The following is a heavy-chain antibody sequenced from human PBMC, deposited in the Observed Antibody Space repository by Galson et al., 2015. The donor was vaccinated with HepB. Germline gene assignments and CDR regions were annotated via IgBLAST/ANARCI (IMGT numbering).Heavy chain of an antibody. CDR3: AKIRITIFGVVTPPRFDP. Sequence: SLRLSCAASGFTFSRYAMTWVRQAPGKGLEWVSRITDSGGNTEYADSVKGRFTISRDNSKNTLYLQMNSLRAEDTAVYYCAKIRITIFGVVTPPRFDPWGQGTLVTVSS. D-gene: IGHD3-3*01. V-gene: IGHV3-23*01. CDR2: ITDSGGNT. J-gene: IGHJ5*02. CDR1: GFTFSRYA.